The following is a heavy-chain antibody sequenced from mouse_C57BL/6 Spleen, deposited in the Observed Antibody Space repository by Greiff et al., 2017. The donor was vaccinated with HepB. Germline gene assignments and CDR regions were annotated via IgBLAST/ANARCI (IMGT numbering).Heavy chain of an antibody. CDR2: TFYSGIT. CDR3: ARDCSSYGGYYAMDY. V-gene: IGHV3-3*01. Sequence: EVKLVESGPSLVRPSQTLSLTCTVTGFSINSDCYWIWIRQFPGNKLEYIGYTFYSGITYYNPSLESRTYITRDTSKNQFSLKLSSVTTEDTATYYCARDCSSYGGYYAMDYWGQGTSVTVSS. CDR1: GFSINSDCY. J-gene: IGHJ4*01. D-gene: IGHD1-1*01.